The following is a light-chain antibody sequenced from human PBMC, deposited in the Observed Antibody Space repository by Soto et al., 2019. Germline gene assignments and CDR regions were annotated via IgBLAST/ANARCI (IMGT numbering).Light chain of an antibody. CDR1: QSVSSSY. V-gene: IGKV3-20*01. Sequence: ENVLTQSPGTLSLSPGERATLSCRASQSVSSSYLAWYQQKPGQAPSLLIYGASSRATGIPDRFSGSGSGTDFTLTISRLEPEDFAIYYCQQFVSSPPMFTFGQGTELEIK. CDR2: GAS. CDR3: QQFVSSPPMFT. J-gene: IGKJ2*01.